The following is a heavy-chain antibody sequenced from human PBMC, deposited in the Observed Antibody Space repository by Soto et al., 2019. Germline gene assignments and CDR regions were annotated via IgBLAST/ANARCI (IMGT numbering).Heavy chain of an antibody. CDR1: GYTFTSYE. CDR3: ARGYGDYEHYYYYYMDV. V-gene: IGHV1-8*01. CDR2: MNPNSGNT. D-gene: IGHD4-17*01. J-gene: IGHJ6*03. Sequence: ASVKVSCKASGYTFTSYEINWVRQATGQGLEWMGWMNPNSGNTGYAQKFQGRVTMTRNTSISTAYMELSSLRSDDTAVYYCARGYGDYEHYYYYYMDVWGKGTTVTVSS.